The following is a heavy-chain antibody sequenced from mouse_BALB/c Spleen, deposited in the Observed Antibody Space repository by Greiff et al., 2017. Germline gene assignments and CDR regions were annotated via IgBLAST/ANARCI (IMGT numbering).Heavy chain of an antibody. V-gene: IGHV2-2*02. CDR1: GFSLTSYG. CDR2: IWSGGST. CDR3: ARNGLKGYFDV. Sequence: VQLQQSGPGLVQPSQSLSITCTVSGFSLTSYGVHWVRQSPGKGLVWLGVIWSGGSTDYNAAFISRLSISKDNSKSQVFFKMNSLQANDTAIYYCARNGLKGYFDVWGAGTTVTVSS. J-gene: IGHJ1*01. D-gene: IGHD1-3*01.